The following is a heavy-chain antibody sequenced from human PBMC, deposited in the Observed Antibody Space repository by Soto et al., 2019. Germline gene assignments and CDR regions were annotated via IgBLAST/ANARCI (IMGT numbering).Heavy chain of an antibody. J-gene: IGHJ1*01. Sequence: PGGSLRLSXAASGFNFRNFEMNWVRKAPGKGLEWVSYISSTGVTTYYAESVEGRFTISRDNAKSSLFLHLRSLRVEDTAIYYCARYGTRADWWGLGTQVTVSS. D-gene: IGHD3-9*01. CDR2: ISSTGVTT. CDR3: ARYGTRADW. CDR1: GFNFRNFE. V-gene: IGHV3-48*03.